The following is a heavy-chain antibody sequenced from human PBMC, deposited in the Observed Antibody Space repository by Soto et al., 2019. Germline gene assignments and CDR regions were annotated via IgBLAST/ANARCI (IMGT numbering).Heavy chain of an antibody. J-gene: IGHJ4*02. CDR1: GDSVSGNSAA. CDR2: TYYRSRWYN. Sequence: PSQPLSLTCAISGDSVSGNSAAWNWIRQSPSRGLEWLGRTYYRSRWYNDYAVSVKSRITVTPDTSKNQFSLHLNSVTPEDTAVYYCEREFPYYVSSDSYLDYWGQGALVTVSS. D-gene: IGHD3-16*01. V-gene: IGHV6-1*01. CDR3: EREFPYYVSSDSYLDY.